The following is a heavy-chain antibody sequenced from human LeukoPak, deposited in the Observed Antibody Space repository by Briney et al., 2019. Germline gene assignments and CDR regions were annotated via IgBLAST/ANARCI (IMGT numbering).Heavy chain of an antibody. D-gene: IGHD1-26*01. J-gene: IGHJ4*02. CDR2: INSDGSST. CDR1: GFTFSSYW. Sequence: PGGSLRLSCAASGFTFSSYWMHWVRQAPGKGLVWVSLINSDGSSTYYADSVKGRFTISRDNAKNTLYLQMNSLRAKDTAVYYCARDQIVGATGFGYWGQGTLVTVSS. V-gene: IGHV3-74*01. CDR3: ARDQIVGATGFGY.